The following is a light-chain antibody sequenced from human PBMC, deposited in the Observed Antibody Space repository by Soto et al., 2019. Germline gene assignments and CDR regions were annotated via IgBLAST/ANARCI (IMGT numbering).Light chain of an antibody. J-gene: IGKJ4*01. Sequence: EVVLMQSPATLSLSPGERVTLSCGASQSLGHNFLAWYQQKPGLAPRLLIFDVSTRATGIPDRFSGRGSGTDFTLTIGRLEPDDFAVYYCHQSSESPTFGGGTKVEMK. V-gene: IGKV3D-20*01. CDR1: QSLGHNF. CDR2: DVS. CDR3: HQSSESPT.